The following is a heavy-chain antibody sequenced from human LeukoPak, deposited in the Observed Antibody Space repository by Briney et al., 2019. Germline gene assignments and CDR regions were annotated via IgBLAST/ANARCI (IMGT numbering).Heavy chain of an antibody. V-gene: IGHV3-30-3*01. CDR1: GFTFSSYA. J-gene: IGHJ4*02. Sequence: GGSLRLSCAASGFTFSSYAMQWVRQAPGKGLEWVAVISYDGSNKYYADSVKGRFTISRDNSKNTLYLQMNSLRAEDTAVYYCARDSDQYYDILTGYYKGPFDYWGQGTLVTVSS. CDR3: ARDSDQYYDILTGYYKGPFDY. CDR2: ISYDGSNK. D-gene: IGHD3-9*01.